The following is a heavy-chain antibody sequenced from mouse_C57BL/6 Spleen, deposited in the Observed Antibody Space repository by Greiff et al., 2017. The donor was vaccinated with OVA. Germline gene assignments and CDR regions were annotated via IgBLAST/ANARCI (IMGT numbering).Heavy chain of an antibody. CDR3: ARPYDYDRFAY. CDR2: LSSGSSTI. Sequence: EVQRVESGGGLVKPGGSLKLSCAASGFTFSDYGMHWVRQAPEKGLEWVAYLSSGSSTIYYADTVKGRFTISRDNATNTLFLQMTSLRSEDTAMYYCARPYDYDRFAYWGQGTLVTVSA. J-gene: IGHJ3*01. V-gene: IGHV5-17*01. D-gene: IGHD2-4*01. CDR1: GFTFSDYG.